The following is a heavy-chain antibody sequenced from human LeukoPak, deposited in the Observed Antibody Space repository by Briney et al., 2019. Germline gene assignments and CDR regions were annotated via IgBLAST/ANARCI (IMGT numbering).Heavy chain of an antibody. CDR3: ARGKNTNRYPIDFDY. CDR2: ISAYNGNT. Sequence: ASVKVSCKASGYTFTSYGISWVRQAPGQGLEWMGWISAYNGNTNYAQKLQGRVTMTTDTSTSTAYMELRSLRSDDTAVYYCARGKNTNRYPIDFDYWGREPWPPSPQ. J-gene: IGHJ4*02. V-gene: IGHV1-18*01. D-gene: IGHD1-14*01. CDR1: GYTFTSYG.